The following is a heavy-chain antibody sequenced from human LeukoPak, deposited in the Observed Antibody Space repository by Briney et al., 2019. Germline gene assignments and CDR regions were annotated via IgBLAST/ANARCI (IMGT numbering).Heavy chain of an antibody. D-gene: IGHD3-10*01. V-gene: IGHV3-20*04. J-gene: IGHJ4*02. CDR2: INWNGFRT. Sequence: GGSLRLSCAASGFSFDEYGMNWVRQAPGKGLEWVSGINWNGFRTDYADSVKGRFTISRDNSRNTLYLQMNSVRVEDTAVYFCAKDVKMFRGPMIMRHFDYWGQGTLVTVSS. CDR3: AKDVKMFRGPMIMRHFDY. CDR1: GFSFDEYG.